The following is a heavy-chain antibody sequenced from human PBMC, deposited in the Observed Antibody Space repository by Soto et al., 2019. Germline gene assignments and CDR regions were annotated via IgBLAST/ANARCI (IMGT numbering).Heavy chain of an antibody. CDR1: GGSISSSNW. CDR2: IYHSGST. CDR3: ARLFMTTVAGTIESH. D-gene: IGHD6-19*01. J-gene: IGHJ4*02. Sequence: QVQLQESGPGLVKPSGTLSLTCAVSGGSISSSNWWSWVRQPPGKGLEWIGEIYHSGSTNYNPSLKSRVTISVDHSKNQFSLKLSSVTAADTAVYYCARLFMTTVAGTIESHWGQGTLVTVSS. V-gene: IGHV4-4*02.